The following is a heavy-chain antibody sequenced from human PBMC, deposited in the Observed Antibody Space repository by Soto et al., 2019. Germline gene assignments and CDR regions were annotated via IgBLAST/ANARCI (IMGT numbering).Heavy chain of an antibody. J-gene: IGHJ4*02. CDR3: AKGTYINGWYYDF. CDR2: INAGNGNT. CDR1: GYTFTSYA. D-gene: IGHD6-19*01. Sequence: ASVKVSCKASGYTFTSYAMHWVRQAPGQRLEWMGWINAGNGNTKYSQKFQGRVTITRDTSASTAYMELNSLRAEDTALYYCAKGTYINGWYYDFWGPGTLVTVSS. V-gene: IGHV1-3*01.